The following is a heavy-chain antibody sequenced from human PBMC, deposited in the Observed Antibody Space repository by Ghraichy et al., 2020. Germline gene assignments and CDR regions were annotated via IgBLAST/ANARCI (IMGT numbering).Heavy chain of an antibody. D-gene: IGHD5-12*01. CDR1: GFTFSSYW. CDR3: ARDEWLRFPNWFDP. J-gene: IGHJ5*02. V-gene: IGHV3-7*03. CDR2: IKQDGSEK. Sequence: GGSLRLSCAASGFTFSSYWMSWVRQAPGKGLEWVANIKQDGSEKYYVDSVKGRFTISRDNAKNSLYLQMNSLRAEDTAVYYCARDEWLRFPNWFDPWGQGTLVTVSS.